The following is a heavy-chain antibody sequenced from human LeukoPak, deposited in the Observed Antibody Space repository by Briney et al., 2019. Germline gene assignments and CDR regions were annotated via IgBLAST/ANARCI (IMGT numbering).Heavy chain of an antibody. CDR1: GGTFSSYA. J-gene: IGHJ5*02. D-gene: IGHD3-10*01. CDR2: IIPIFGTA. CDR3: ARDDITMVRGVRENWFDP. Sequence: SVKVSCKASGGTFSSYAISWVRQAPGQGLEWMGGIIPIFGTANYAQKFQGRVTITADESTSRAYMELSSLRSEDTAVYYCARDDITMVRGVRENWFDPWGQGTLVTVSS. V-gene: IGHV1-69*01.